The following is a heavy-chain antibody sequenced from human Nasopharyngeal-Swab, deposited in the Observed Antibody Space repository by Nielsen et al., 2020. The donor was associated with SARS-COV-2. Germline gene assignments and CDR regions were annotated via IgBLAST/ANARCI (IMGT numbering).Heavy chain of an antibody. CDR3: ARDGCRTITCQGGGNWFDP. J-gene: IGHJ5*02. CDR2: INPSGGRT. CDR1: GYTFTTYH. D-gene: IGHD1-14*01. V-gene: IGHV1-46*01. Sequence: ASVKVSCKASGYTFTTYHMHWLRQAPGQGLEWMGIINPSGGRTSYAQKFQGKVTMPRDTSTSTVYMELSSLRSEDTSVYYCARDGCRTITCQGGGNWFDPWGQGTLVTVSS.